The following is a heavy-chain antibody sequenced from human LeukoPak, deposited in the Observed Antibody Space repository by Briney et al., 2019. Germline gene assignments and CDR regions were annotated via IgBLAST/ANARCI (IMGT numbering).Heavy chain of an antibody. J-gene: IGHJ4*02. CDR1: GFTVSSNY. V-gene: IGHV3-53*01. CDR3: ARLRGYSGYDYFDY. D-gene: IGHD5-12*01. Sequence: GGSLRLSRAASGFTVSSNYMSWVRQAPGKGLEWVSVIYSGGSTDYADSVKGRFTISRDNSKNTLYLQMNSLRAEDTAVYYCARLRGYSGYDYFDYWGQGTLVTVSS. CDR2: IYSGGST.